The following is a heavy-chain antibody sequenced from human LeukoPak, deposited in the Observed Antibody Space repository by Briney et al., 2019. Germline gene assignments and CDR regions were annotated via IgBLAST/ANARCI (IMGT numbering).Heavy chain of an antibody. CDR3: ARSFGPRYYFDY. D-gene: IGHD3-10*01. CDR1: GFTVSSNY. CDR2: IYSGGST. Sequence: GGSLRLSCAASGFTVSSNYMSWVRQAPGKGLEWVSVIYSGGSTYYADSVKGRFTISRDNSKNTLYLQMNSLRAEDTAVYYCARSFGPRYYFDYWGQGTLVTVSS. V-gene: IGHV3-53*01. J-gene: IGHJ4*02.